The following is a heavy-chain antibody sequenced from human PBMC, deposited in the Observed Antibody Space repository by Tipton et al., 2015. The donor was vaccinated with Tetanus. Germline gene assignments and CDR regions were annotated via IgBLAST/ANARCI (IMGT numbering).Heavy chain of an antibody. J-gene: IGHJ4*02. CDR2: IKQDGSEK. D-gene: IGHD6-19*01. V-gene: IGHV3-7*01. CDR1: GFTISSSW. CDR3: ARGPVAGPFDY. Sequence: GSLRLSCAASGFTISSSWMSWVRQAPGKGLEWVANIKQDGSEKDYVDSVKGRFTISRDNAKNSLYLQMNSLRAEYTAVYYCARGPVAGPFDYWGQETLVTVSS.